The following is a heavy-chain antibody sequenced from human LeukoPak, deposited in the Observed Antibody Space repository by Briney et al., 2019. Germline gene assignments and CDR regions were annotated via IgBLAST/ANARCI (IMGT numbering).Heavy chain of an antibody. CDR3: ASLSYGYSSAAGRNY. D-gene: IGHD5-18*01. CDR1: GGTFSGYA. Sequence: SVKVSCKASGGTFSGYAISWVRQAPGQGLEWMGGIIPIFGTANYAQKFQGRVTITADESTSTAYMELSSLRSEDTAVYYCASLSYGYSSAAGRNYWGQGTLVTVSS. V-gene: IGHV1-69*13. J-gene: IGHJ4*02. CDR2: IIPIFGTA.